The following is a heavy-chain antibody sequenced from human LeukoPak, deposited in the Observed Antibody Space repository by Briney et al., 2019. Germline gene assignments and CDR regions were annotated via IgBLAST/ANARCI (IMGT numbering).Heavy chain of an antibody. Sequence: ASVKVSCKASGYTFTSYGISWVRQAPGQGLEWMGWISAYNGNTNYAQKLQGRVTMTTDTSTSTAYMELRSLRSDDTAVYYCARDPNRVGVYYGSGSYYHYYYGMDVWGQGTTVTVSS. D-gene: IGHD3-10*01. CDR3: ARDPNRVGVYYGSGSYYHYYYGMDV. CDR2: ISAYNGNT. CDR1: GYTFTSYG. V-gene: IGHV1-18*01. J-gene: IGHJ6*02.